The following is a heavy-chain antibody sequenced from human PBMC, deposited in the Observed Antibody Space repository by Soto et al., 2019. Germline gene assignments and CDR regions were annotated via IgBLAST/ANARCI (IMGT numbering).Heavy chain of an antibody. V-gene: IGHV3-11*01. CDR1: GFTFSDYY. CDR2: ISRSSNTI. Sequence: QVQLVESGGGLVKPGGSLRLSCAASGFTFSDYYMSWIRQAPGKGLEWVSYISRSSNTIYYADSVKGRFTISRDNXXXXXXXXXXXXXXXXXXXXXXARREGPAFVGYWGQGALVTVSS. CDR3: ARREGPAFVGY. D-gene: IGHD1-26*01. J-gene: IGHJ4*02.